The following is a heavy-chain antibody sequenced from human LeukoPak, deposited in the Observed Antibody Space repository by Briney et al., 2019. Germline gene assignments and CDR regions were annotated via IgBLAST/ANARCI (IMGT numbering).Heavy chain of an antibody. J-gene: IGHJ4*02. CDR3: AKDFPAYSSPDY. Sequence: PGGSLRLSCAASGFTFSSYGMHWVRQAPGKGLEWVAVISYDGSNKYYADSVKGRFTISRDNSKNTLYLQMDILRAEDTAVYYCAKDFPAYSSPDYWGQGTLVTVSS. CDR1: GFTFSSYG. V-gene: IGHV3-30*18. CDR2: ISYDGSNK. D-gene: IGHD5-18*01.